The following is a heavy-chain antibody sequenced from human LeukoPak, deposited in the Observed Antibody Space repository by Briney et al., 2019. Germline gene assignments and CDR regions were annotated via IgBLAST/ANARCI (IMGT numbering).Heavy chain of an antibody. CDR3: ARRPQTTYDFWSGYYTSRDY. V-gene: IGHV1-8*01. J-gene: IGHJ4*02. CDR1: GYTFTSYD. CDR2: MNPNSGNT. Sequence: ASVRVSCKASGYTFTSYDINWVRQATGQGLEWMGWMNPNSGNTGYAQKFQGRVTMTRNTSISTAYMELSSLRSEDTAVYYCARRPQTTYDFWSGYYTSRDYWGQGTLVTVSS. D-gene: IGHD3-3*01.